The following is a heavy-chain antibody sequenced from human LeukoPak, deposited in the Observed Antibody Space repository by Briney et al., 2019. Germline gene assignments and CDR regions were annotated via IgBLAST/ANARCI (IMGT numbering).Heavy chain of an antibody. J-gene: IGHJ6*02. Sequence: SETLSLTCAVYGGSFSGYYWSWIRQPPGKGLEWIGEINHSGSTNYNPSLKSRVTISVDTSKNQFSLKLSSVTAAHTAVYSCARNSGYGIHYYYYGMDVWGQGTTVTVSS. CDR2: INHSGST. CDR1: GGSFSGYY. V-gene: IGHV4-34*01. D-gene: IGHD5-12*01. CDR3: ARNSGYGIHYYYYGMDV.